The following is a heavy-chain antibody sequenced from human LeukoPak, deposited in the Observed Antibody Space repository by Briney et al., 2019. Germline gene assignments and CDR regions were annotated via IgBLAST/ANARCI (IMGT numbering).Heavy chain of an antibody. Sequence: GGSLRLSCAASGFTFRDYAMNWVRQAPGKGPEWVSHISGGGFITFYADSVKGRFTISRDDSEDTLYLQLNNLRVEDTALYYCAKDSIAGSGIFDAFDIWGQGTLVTVSS. CDR1: GFTFRDYA. D-gene: IGHD3-10*01. V-gene: IGHV3-23*01. J-gene: IGHJ3*02. CDR3: AKDSIAGSGIFDAFDI. CDR2: ISGGGFIT.